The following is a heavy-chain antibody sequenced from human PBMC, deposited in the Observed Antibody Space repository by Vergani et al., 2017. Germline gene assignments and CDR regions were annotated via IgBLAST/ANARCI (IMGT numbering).Heavy chain of an antibody. J-gene: IGHJ2*01. CDR3: ARRGDCSSTSCYGSSYWYFDL. CDR1: GYTFTSYA. CDR2: INAGNGNT. Sequence: QVQLVQSGAEVKKPGASVKVSCKASGYTFTSYAMHWVRQAPGQRLEWMGWINAGNGNTKYSQKFQGRVTITADESTSTAYMELSSLRSEDTAVYYCARRGDCSSTSCYGSSYWYFDLWGRGTLVTVSS. D-gene: IGHD2-2*01. V-gene: IGHV1-3*01.